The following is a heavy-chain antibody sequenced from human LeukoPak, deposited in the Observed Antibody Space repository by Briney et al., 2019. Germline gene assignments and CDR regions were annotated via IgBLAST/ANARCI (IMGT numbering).Heavy chain of an antibody. D-gene: IGHD4-11*01. Sequence: GRSLRLSCAASGFTFSSYGMHWVRQAPGKGLEWVAVISYDGSNKYYADSVKGRFTISRDNSKNTLYLQMNSLRAEDTAVYYCAKDLTDYSNYGEAVGGLGGDYWGQGTLVTVSS. CDR2: ISYDGSNK. J-gene: IGHJ4*02. CDR1: GFTFSSYG. CDR3: AKDLTDYSNYGEAVGGLGGDY. V-gene: IGHV3-30*18.